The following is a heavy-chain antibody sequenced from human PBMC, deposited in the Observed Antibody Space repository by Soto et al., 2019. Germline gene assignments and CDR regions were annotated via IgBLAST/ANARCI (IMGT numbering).Heavy chain of an antibody. J-gene: IGHJ4*02. V-gene: IGHV1-69*13. CDR3: ARGADTAMAFDY. Sequence: ASVKVSCKASGGTFSSYAISWVRQAPGQGLEWMGGIIPIFGTANYAQKFQGRVTITADESTSTAYMELSSLRSEDTAVYYCARGADTAMAFDYWGQVTLVTVSS. CDR1: GGTFSSYA. D-gene: IGHD5-18*01. CDR2: IIPIFGTA.